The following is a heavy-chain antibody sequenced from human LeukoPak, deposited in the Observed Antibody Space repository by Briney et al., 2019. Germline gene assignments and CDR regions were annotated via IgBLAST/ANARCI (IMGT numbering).Heavy chain of an antibody. J-gene: IGHJ6*03. D-gene: IGHD6-13*01. CDR2: IYPDDSNT. CDR3: ARQGAAGKYYYYYMDV. Sequence: PGESLKISCKGSGYSFPSYWIGWVRQMPGQGLEWMGIIYPDDSNTIYGPSFQGQVTISADKSINTAYLEWSSLKASDTAIYYCARQGAAGKYYYYYMDVWGKGTTVTVSS. V-gene: IGHV5-51*01. CDR1: GYSFPSYW.